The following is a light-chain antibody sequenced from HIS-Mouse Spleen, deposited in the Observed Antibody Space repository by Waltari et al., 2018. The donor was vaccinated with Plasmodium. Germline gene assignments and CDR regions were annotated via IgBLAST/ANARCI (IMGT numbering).Light chain of an antibody. J-gene: IGLJ2*01. V-gene: IGLV2-23*03. CDR3: CSYAGSSTFVV. Sequence: QSALTQPASVSGSPGQSITISCTGTSSDVGSYNLVSWYQQHPGKAPKRMIYEGSKRPSGVSNRFSGSKSGNTASLTMSGLQAEDEADYYCCSYAGSSTFVVFGGGTKLTVL. CDR1: SSDVGSYNL. CDR2: EGS.